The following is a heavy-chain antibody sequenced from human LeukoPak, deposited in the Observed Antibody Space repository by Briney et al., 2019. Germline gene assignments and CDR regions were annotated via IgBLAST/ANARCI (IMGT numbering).Heavy chain of an antibody. Sequence: SVKVSCKASGGTFSSYAISWVRQAPGQGLEWMGGIIPIFGTANYAQGFLGRVTFTADTSTSTVYMEVSSLISEDTAVYYCARDRMTFGGVIALDYWGQGTLVTVSS. CDR2: IIPIFGTA. V-gene: IGHV1-69*06. D-gene: IGHD3-16*02. CDR3: ARDRMTFGGVIALDY. CDR1: GGTFSSYA. J-gene: IGHJ4*02.